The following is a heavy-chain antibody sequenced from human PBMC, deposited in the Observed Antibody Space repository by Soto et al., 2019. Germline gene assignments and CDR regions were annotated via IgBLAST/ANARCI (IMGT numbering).Heavy chain of an antibody. D-gene: IGHD2-15*01. J-gene: IGHJ4*02. CDR2: ISGSGSTI. CDR3: PRGGGSGGRCYSNYFYY. CDR1: GFTFSRYE. Sequence: GGSLRLSCAASGFTFSRYEMNWVRQAPGKGLEWVSYISGSGSTIYYADSVKGRFTISRDNAKNSLYLPMNSLRAEDTAVYYCPRGGGSGGRCYSNYFYYWGQGTLVTVSS. V-gene: IGHV3-48*03.